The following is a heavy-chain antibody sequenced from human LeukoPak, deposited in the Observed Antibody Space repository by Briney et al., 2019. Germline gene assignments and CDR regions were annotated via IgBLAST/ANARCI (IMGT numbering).Heavy chain of an antibody. CDR1: GGSFSCYY. V-gene: IGHV4-34*01. J-gene: IGHJ4*02. CDR3: ARQGSRWLAPFDY. D-gene: IGHD6-19*01. CDR2: SNHSGST. Sequence: SETLSLTCAVYGGSFSCYYWSWIRQPPGKGLEWIGESNHSGSTNYNPSLKSRVTISVDTSKNQFSLKLSSVTGADTAVYYCARQGSRWLAPFDYWGQGTLVTVSS.